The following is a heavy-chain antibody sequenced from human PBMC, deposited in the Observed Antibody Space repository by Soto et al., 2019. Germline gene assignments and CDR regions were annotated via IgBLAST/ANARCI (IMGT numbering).Heavy chain of an antibody. CDR1: GDSISSSHW. D-gene: IGHD7-27*01. V-gene: IGHV4-4*02. CDR2: IYHTGGT. J-gene: IGHJ4*02. CDR3: ARDAPNPGPFDS. Sequence: QVQLQESGPGLVKPSGTLSLTCAVSGDSISSSHWWSWVRQPPGKGLEWVAEIYHTGGTNYNPSLQSRLAISIDTAKNQFSLKLASVTAADTAVYYCARDAPNPGPFDSWGQGALVTVSS.